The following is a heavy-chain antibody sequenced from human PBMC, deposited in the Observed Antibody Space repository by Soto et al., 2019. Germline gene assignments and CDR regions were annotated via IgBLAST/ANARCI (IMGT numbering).Heavy chain of an antibody. CDR3: ARDLAVAGTYYHYGMDV. CDR1: GFTFSSYG. J-gene: IGHJ6*02. V-gene: IGHV3-33*01. CDR2: IWYDGSNK. Sequence: GGSLRLSCAASGFTFSSYGMHWVRQAPGKGLEWVAVIWYDGSNKYYADSVKGRFTISRDDSKNTLYLQMNSLRAEDTAVYYCARDLAVAGTYYHYGMDVWGQGTTVTVSS. D-gene: IGHD6-19*01.